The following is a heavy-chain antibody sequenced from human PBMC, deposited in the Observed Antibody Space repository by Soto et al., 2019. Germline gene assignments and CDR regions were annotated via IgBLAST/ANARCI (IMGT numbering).Heavy chain of an antibody. CDR2: ISSSSSTI. CDR1: GFTFSSYS. V-gene: IGHV3-48*02. Sequence: GGSLRLSCAASGFTFSSYSMNWVRQAPGKGPEWVSYISSSSSTIYYTDSVKGRFTISRDNAKNSLYLQMNSLRDEDTAVYYCASYSFKQFDYWGQGTLVTVSS. D-gene: IGHD5-18*01. CDR3: ASYSFKQFDY. J-gene: IGHJ4*02.